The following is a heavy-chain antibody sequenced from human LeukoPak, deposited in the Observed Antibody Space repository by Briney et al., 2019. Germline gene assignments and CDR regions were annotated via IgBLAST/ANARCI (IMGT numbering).Heavy chain of an antibody. J-gene: IGHJ4*02. CDR2: ISGSGGTI. V-gene: IGHV3-23*01. D-gene: IGHD5-18*01. Sequence: GGPLRLSCAASGFTFSSYAMSWVRQAPGKGLEWDSSISGSGGTIYYADSVKGRFTISRDNSKNTLYLQMNSLRAEDTAVYYCETDNGYSSGYYFSYWGQGTLVTASS. CDR3: ETDNGYSSGYYFSY. CDR1: GFTFSSYA.